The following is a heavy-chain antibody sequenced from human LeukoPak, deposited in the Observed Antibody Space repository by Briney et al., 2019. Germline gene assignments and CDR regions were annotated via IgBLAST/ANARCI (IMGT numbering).Heavy chain of an antibody. CDR3: ARGVPEYYDFWSGYFYYFDY. CDR1: GGSIRSYY. Sequence: QPSETLSLTCTVSGGSIRSYYWSWIRQPPGKGLERIGYIYFSGSTSYNPSLKSRVIISVDTSKNQFSLKLTSVTAADTAVYYCARGVPEYYDFWSGYFYYFDYWGQGTLVTVSS. CDR2: IYFSGST. D-gene: IGHD3-3*01. J-gene: IGHJ4*02. V-gene: IGHV4-59*01.